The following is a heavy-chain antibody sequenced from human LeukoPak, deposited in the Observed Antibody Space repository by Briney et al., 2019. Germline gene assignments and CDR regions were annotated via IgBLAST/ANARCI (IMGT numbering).Heavy chain of an antibody. CDR1: GFTFSSYG. J-gene: IGHJ6*03. Sequence: AGGSLRLSCAVSGFTFSSYGMHWVRQAPGKGLEWVAFIRYDGSDRYYTDSVKGRFTISRDNSKNTLYLQVNSLRAEVAAVYNCAKVEDPYQMDVWGKGTTVTVSS. CDR3: AKVEDPYQMDV. D-gene: IGHD2-2*01. V-gene: IGHV3-30*02. CDR2: IRYDGSDR.